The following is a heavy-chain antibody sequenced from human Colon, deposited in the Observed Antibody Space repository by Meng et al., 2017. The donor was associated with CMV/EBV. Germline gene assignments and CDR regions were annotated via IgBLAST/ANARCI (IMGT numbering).Heavy chain of an antibody. V-gene: IGHV3-30*02. D-gene: IGHD3-22*01. J-gene: IGHJ3*02. CDR1: GFTFSGYG. CDR2: IRYDGSNT. CDR3: ARGKGFDSSGYYPRDAFDI. Sequence: GESLKISCAASGFTFSGYGMHWGRQAPGKGLEGVAFIRYDGSNTYYGDSVKGRFTISRDNSKNTLHLQMNSLRADDTAVYYCARGKGFDSSGYYPRDAFDIWGQGTTVTVSS.